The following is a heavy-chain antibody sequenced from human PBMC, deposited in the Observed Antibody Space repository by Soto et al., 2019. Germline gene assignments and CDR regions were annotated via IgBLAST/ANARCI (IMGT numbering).Heavy chain of an antibody. J-gene: IGHJ6*03. D-gene: IGHD3-10*01. CDR3: SRGWFGPDV. CDR2: IDKVGTDS. Sequence: EVQLVESGGGLVQPGGSLRLSCAASEFTFSGRSVHWVRQAPGKGLVWVSGIDKVGTDSTYANSVKGRFTSSRDNDKNTVYLQMNSLRVEDTAVHYCSRGWFGPDVCGKGTTVTVSS. CDR1: EFTFSGRS. V-gene: IGHV3-74*01.